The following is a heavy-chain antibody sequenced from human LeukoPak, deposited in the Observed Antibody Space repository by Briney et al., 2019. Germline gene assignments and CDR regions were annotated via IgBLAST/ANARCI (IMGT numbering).Heavy chain of an antibody. J-gene: IGHJ6*02. Sequence: SGTLSLTCTVSGGSVSSSGHFWSWIRQHPGKGLEWIGYIYYSGSTYYNPSLKSRVTISVDTSKNQFSLKLSSVTAADTAVYYCAREKLTIVDVWGQGTTVTVSS. CDR3: AREKLTIVDV. V-gene: IGHV4-31*03. CDR2: IYYSGST. CDR1: GGSVSSSGHF. D-gene: IGHD3-3*01.